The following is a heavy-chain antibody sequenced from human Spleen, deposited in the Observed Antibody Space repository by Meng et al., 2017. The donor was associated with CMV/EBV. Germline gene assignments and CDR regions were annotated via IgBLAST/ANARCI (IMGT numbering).Heavy chain of an antibody. D-gene: IGHD2-2*01. CDR2: INSDGSDT. Sequence: GESLKISCAASGFTFSSYWMHWVRQAPGKGLVWVSRINSDGSDTTYADSVKGRFTTSRDNAKNSLYLQMNSLRAEDTAVYYCARGQYQLLSNWFDPWGQGTLVTVSS. J-gene: IGHJ5*02. V-gene: IGHV3-74*01. CDR3: ARGQYQLLSNWFDP. CDR1: GFTFSSYW.